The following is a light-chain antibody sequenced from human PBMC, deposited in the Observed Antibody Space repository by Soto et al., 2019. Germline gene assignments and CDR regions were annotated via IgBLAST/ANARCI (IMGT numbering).Light chain of an antibody. J-gene: IGKJ4*01. CDR1: QSVSSSY. CDR2: GAS. CDR3: QQYGSSPLT. Sequence: EVVLTQSPGTLSLSPGERATLSCRASQSVSSSYLAWYRQKPGQAPRLLIYGASSRATGIPDRFSGSGSGTDFTLTISRLEPEDVALYYCQQYGSSPLTFGGGTKVEIK. V-gene: IGKV3-20*01.